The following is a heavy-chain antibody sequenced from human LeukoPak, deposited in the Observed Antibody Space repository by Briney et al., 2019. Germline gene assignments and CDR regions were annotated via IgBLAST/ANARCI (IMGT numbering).Heavy chain of an antibody. V-gene: IGHV1-3*01. Sequence: GASVKVSCKASGGIFNTYAILWVRQAPGQRLEWLGWVNAGNGHTKYSQNFQGRVTLTRDTSATTASMEMNSLRSEDTALYYCARGRWSATTASYYLDFWGLGTLVTVSS. CDR3: ARGRWSATTASYYLDF. J-gene: IGHJ4*02. CDR2: VNAGNGHT. CDR1: GGIFNTYA. D-gene: IGHD2-21*02.